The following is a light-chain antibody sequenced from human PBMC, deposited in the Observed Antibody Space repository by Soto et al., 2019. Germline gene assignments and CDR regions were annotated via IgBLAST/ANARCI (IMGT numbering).Light chain of an antibody. J-gene: IGLJ2*01. CDR1: SGSIASNY. CDR2: EDN. V-gene: IGLV6-57*01. Sequence: NFMLTQPHSVSESPGKTVTISCTRSSGSIASNYVQWYQQRPGSSPTTVIYEDNQRPSGVPDRFSGSIDSSSNSASLTISGLKTEDEADYYCQSYDSMPLFGGGTKLTVL. CDR3: QSYDSMPL.